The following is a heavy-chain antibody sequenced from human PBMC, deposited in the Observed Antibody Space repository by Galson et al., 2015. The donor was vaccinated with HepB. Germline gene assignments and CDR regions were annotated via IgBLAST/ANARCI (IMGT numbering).Heavy chain of an antibody. CDR3: ARTITSAPIPRFDS. D-gene: IGHD3-10*01. J-gene: IGHJ4*02. CDR2: IRSNGETA. CDR1: GFTFSNYW. V-gene: IGHV3-74*01. Sequence: SLRLSCAASGFTFSNYWMHWVRQAPGKGLVWVSRIRSNGETADYADSVKGRFTISRDNTKNRLFMDMDSLTVEDTAVYFCARTITSAPIPRFDSWVQGTLVTVSS.